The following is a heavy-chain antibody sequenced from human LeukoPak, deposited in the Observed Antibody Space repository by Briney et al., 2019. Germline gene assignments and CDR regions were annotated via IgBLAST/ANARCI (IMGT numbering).Heavy chain of an antibody. CDR3: ARVLYSSGWYYFDY. V-gene: IGHV4-34*01. CDR1: GGSFSGYY. Sequence: SETLSLTCAVYGGSFSGYYWSWIRQPPGKGLEWIGEINHSGSTNYNPSLKSRVTISVDTSKNQFSLKLSSVTAANTAVYYCARVLYSSGWYYFDYWGQGTLVTVSS. D-gene: IGHD6-13*01. CDR2: INHSGST. J-gene: IGHJ4*02.